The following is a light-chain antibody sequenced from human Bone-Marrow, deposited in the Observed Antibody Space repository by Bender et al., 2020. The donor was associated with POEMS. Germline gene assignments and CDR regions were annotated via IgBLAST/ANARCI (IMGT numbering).Light chain of an antibody. CDR1: DSDIAMFNV. V-gene: IGLV2-23*02. J-gene: IGLJ1*01. Sequence: QSVLTQPASVSGSPGQSITISCTGTDSDIAMFNVVSWHQQHPGKVPKLLIYDVNHRPSGVSVRFSGSKSGNTASLTISGLRAEDEADYYCCSFAGVGIFGTGTKVTVL. CDR3: CSFAGVGI. CDR2: DVN.